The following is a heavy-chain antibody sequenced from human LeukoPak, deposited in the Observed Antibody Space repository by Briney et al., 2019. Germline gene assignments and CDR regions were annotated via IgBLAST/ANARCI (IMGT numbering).Heavy chain of an antibody. D-gene: IGHD3-9*01. CDR3: ARDGHDILTGYLVY. V-gene: IGHV1-69*04. Sequence: SVKVSCKASGYTFTSYAISWVRQAPGQGLEWMGRIIPILGIANYAQKFQGRVTITADKSTSAAYMELSSLRSEDTAVYYCARDGHDILTGYLVYWGQGTLVTVSS. J-gene: IGHJ4*02. CDR2: IIPILGIA. CDR1: GYTFTSYA.